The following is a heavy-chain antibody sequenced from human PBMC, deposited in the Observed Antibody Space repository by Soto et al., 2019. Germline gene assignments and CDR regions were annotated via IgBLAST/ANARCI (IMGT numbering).Heavy chain of an antibody. V-gene: IGHV3-23*01. D-gene: IGHD1-20*01. CDR3: AKLYKNAWPIDY. CDR1: GFTFSSYA. Sequence: PGGSLRLSCAASGFTFSSYAMTWVRQAPGRGPEWVSTITYSGVSTYYTASVQGRFTISRDNSKNTLFLQMNSLRAEDTAVYYCAKLYKNAWPIDYWGQGILVTVSS. CDR2: ITYSGVST. J-gene: IGHJ4*02.